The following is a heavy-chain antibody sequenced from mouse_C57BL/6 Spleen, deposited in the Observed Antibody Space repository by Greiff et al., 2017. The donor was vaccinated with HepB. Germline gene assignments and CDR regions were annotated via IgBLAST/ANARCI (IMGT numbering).Heavy chain of an antibody. CDR3: ARTYYYGSRWGYYFDY. Sequence: EVQLQQSGPELVKPGASVKIPCKASGYTFTDYNMDWVKQSHGKSLEWIGDINPNNGGTIYNQKFKGKATLTVDKSSSTAYMELRSLTSEDTAVYYCARTYYYGSRWGYYFDYWGQGTTLTVSS. CDR1: GYTFTDYN. J-gene: IGHJ2*01. V-gene: IGHV1-18*01. CDR2: INPNNGGT. D-gene: IGHD1-1*01.